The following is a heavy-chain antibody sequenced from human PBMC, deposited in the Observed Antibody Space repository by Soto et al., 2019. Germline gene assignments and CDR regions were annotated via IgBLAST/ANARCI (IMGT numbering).Heavy chain of an antibody. Sequence: GGSLRLSCAASGFTFSSYSMNWVRQAPGKGLEWVSYISSSSSTIYYADSVKGRFTISRDNAKNSLYLQMNSLRAEDTAVYYCARETIAAAGTGSYYYYYMDVWGKGTTVTVSS. CDR2: ISSSSSTI. CDR1: GFTFSSYS. V-gene: IGHV3-48*01. CDR3: ARETIAAAGTGSYYYYYMDV. J-gene: IGHJ6*03. D-gene: IGHD6-13*01.